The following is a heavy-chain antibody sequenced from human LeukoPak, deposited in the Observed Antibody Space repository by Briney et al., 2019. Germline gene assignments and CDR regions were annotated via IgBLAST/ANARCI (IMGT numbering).Heavy chain of an antibody. Sequence: ASVKVSCKASGYTFAGYYMHWVRQAPGQGLEWMGWINPNSGGTNYAQKFQGRVTMTRDTSISTAYMELSRLRSDDTAVYYCAREPIAVAGKCLDYWGQGTLVTVSS. V-gene: IGHV1-2*02. D-gene: IGHD6-19*01. CDR2: INPNSGGT. J-gene: IGHJ4*02. CDR1: GYTFAGYY. CDR3: AREPIAVAGKCLDY.